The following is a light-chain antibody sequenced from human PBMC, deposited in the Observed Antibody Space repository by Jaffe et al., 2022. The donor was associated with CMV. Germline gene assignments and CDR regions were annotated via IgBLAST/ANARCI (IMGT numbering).Light chain of an antibody. CDR3: QQYYDTPLT. V-gene: IGKV4-1*01. J-gene: IGKJ4*01. Sequence: DIVLTQSPDSLSVSLGERATITCKSSQSLLYSSNNKNYLAWYRQKPGQPPQLLISWASMRTSLRESGVPDRFSGSGSGTDFTLTISSLQAEDVAVYYCQQYYDTPLTFGGGTRVEIK. CDR1: QSLLYSSNNKNY. CDR2: WAS.